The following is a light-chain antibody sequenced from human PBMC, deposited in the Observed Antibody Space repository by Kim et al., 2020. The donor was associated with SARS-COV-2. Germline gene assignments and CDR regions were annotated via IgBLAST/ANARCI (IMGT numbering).Light chain of an antibody. CDR3: QQYNSYSHT. V-gene: IGKV1-5*01. Sequence: GDRVTITCRASQSISSWLAWYQQKPGKAPKLLIYDASSLESGVPSSFSGSGSGTEFTLTISSLQPEDFATYHCQQYNSYSHTFGQGTKLEI. J-gene: IGKJ2*01. CDR2: DAS. CDR1: QSISSW.